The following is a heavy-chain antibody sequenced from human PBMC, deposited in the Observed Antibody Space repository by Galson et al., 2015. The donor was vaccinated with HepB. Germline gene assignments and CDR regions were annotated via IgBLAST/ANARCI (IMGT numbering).Heavy chain of an antibody. CDR3: ARYRAGIAVAGTGFDP. Sequence: TCAVYGGSFSGYYWSWIRQPPGKGLEWIGEINHSGSTNYNPSLKSRVTISVDTSKNQFSLKLSSVTAADTAVYYCARYRAGIAVAGTGFDPWGQGTLVTVSS. J-gene: IGHJ5*02. D-gene: IGHD6-19*01. V-gene: IGHV4-34*01. CDR1: GGSFSGYY. CDR2: INHSGST.